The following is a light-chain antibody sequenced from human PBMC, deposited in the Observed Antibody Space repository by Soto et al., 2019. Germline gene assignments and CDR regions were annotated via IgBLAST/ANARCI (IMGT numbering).Light chain of an antibody. Sequence: QSVLTQPASVSGSPGQSITISCTGTSSDVGNYNYVSWYQQHPGKAPKLMIYDVSNRPSGVSNRFSGSKSGITASLTISGLQAEDEADYYCSSYTSSSPYVFGTGTKVTVL. CDR2: DVS. V-gene: IGLV2-14*01. CDR3: SSYTSSSPYV. J-gene: IGLJ1*01. CDR1: SSDVGNYNY.